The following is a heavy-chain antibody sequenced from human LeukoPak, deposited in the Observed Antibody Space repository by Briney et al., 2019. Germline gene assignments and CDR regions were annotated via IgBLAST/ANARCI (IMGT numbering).Heavy chain of an antibody. CDR3: ARAGDEAADFSVWFDP. J-gene: IGHJ5*02. CDR1: GASIRSGDYY. Sequence: KSSETLSLTCTVSGASIRSGDYYWSWIRQPPGKGLEWIGYIYDSGSTYYNPSLKSRITISVDTSENRFSLKLSSVTAADTAVYYCARAGDEAADFSVWFDPWGQGTLVTVSS. V-gene: IGHV4-30-4*02. CDR2: IYDSGST. D-gene: IGHD3/OR15-3a*01.